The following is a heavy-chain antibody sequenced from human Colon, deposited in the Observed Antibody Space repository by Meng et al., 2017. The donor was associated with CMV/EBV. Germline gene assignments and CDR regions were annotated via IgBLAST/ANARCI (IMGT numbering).Heavy chain of an antibody. Sequence: GESLKISCKASGYTFSTYWIGWVRQMPGKGLEWVGIIFPGDSDTRYSPSFHGQVTMSADKSTSTAYLRWSSLKASDTAVYYCARPREGSCHHTILDLWGQGTQVTVSS. CDR3: ARPREGSCHHTILDL. V-gene: IGHV5-51*01. J-gene: IGHJ4*02. D-gene: IGHD2-15*01. CDR2: IFPGDSDT. CDR1: GYTFSTYW.